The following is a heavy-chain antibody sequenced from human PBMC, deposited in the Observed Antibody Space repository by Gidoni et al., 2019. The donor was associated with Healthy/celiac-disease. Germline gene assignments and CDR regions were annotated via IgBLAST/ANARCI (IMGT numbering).Heavy chain of an antibody. CDR3: AHSRTVVTLFAPQTWYFDL. Sequence: QITLKESGPTLVKPTQILTLPCTFSWFSPSTRGLGVGWIRQPPGKALEWLALIYWDDDKRYSPSLKSRLTITKDTSKNQVVLTMTNMDPVDTATYYCAHSRTVVTLFAPQTWYFDLWGRGTLVTVSS. V-gene: IGHV2-5*02. CDR2: IYWDDDK. J-gene: IGHJ2*01. D-gene: IGHD2-21*02. CDR1: WFSPSTRGLG.